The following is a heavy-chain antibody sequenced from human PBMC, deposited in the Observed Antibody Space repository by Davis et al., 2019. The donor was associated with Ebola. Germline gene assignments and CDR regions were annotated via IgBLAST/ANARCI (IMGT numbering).Heavy chain of an antibody. Sequence: PGGSLRLSCAVSGFTFRSYWMSWVRQAPGKGLEWLSLISSTTTVIRYADSVKGRFTISRDNAKRSMYLQMNGLRDEDTAVYYCAAGSCATACYLLDYWGQGTVVTVSS. CDR1: GFTFRSYW. CDR3: AAGSCATACYLLDY. V-gene: IGHV3-48*02. CDR2: ISSTTTVI. J-gene: IGHJ4*02. D-gene: IGHD2-21*02.